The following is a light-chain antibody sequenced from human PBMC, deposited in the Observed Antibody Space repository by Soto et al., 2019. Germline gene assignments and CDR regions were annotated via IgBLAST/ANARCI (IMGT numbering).Light chain of an antibody. CDR2: EVT. CDR1: SSDVGGYNY. V-gene: IGLV2-14*01. Sequence: QSVLTQPASVSGSPGQSITVSCTGTSSDVGGYNYVSWYQQHSNKAPRLMIYEVTDRPSGVSNRFSGSKSGNTASLTISGLQAEDEAEYYCSSYTNINTRACVFGTGTKLTVL. J-gene: IGLJ1*01. CDR3: SSYTNINTRACV.